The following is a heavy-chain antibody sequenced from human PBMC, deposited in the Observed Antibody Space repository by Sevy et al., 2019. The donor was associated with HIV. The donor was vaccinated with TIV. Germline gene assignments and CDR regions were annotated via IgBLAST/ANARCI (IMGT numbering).Heavy chain of an antibody. CDR3: TRDRAFIECCTGSGGFGAFDI. Sequence: GGSLRLSCTASGFTFGDYAMNWFRQAPGKGLEWVGFIRSKAYGGTTKNAASVKDRCPITREDSKNTAYLQMSSLKTDDTAVYFCTRDRAFIECCTGSGGFGAFDIWGQGTMVTVSS. CDR1: GFTFGDYA. V-gene: IGHV3-49*03. CDR2: IRSKAYGGTT. D-gene: IGHD3-10*01. J-gene: IGHJ3*02.